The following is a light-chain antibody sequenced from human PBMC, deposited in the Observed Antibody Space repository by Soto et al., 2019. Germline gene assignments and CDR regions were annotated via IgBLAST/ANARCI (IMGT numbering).Light chain of an antibody. CDR3: NSYAGDIIRFV. CDR1: SSDVGGYNY. J-gene: IGLJ1*01. Sequence: QSALTQPASVSGSPGQSITISCTGTSSDVGGYNYVSWYQQHPGKAPKLMIYEVSNRPSGVSNRFSGSKSGNTASLTISGLQADDEADYYCNSYAGDIIRFVFGTGTKLTVL. V-gene: IGLV2-14*01. CDR2: EVS.